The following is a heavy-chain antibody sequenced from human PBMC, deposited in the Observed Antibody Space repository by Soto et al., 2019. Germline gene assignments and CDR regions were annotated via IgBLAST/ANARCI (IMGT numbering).Heavy chain of an antibody. D-gene: IGHD3-3*01. CDR3: ARMGRFWSGYYSPYNWFAP. J-gene: IGHJ5*02. Sequence: SETLSLTCTVSGGSISSYYWSWIRQPPGKGLEWIGYIYYSGSTNYNPSLKSRVTISVDTSKNQFSLKLSSVTAADTAVYYCARMGRFWSGYYSPYNWFAPWGQGTLVTVSS. CDR2: IYYSGST. V-gene: IGHV4-59*01. CDR1: GGSISSYY.